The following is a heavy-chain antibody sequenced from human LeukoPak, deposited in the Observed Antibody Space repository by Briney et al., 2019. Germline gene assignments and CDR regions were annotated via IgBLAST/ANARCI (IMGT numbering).Heavy chain of an antibody. J-gene: IGHJ4*02. CDR2: IYPGDSDT. V-gene: IGHV5-51*01. D-gene: IGHD2-2*01. Sequence: GESLKISCKGSGYSFTSYWIGWVRQMPGKGMEWMGIIYPGDSDTRYSPSFQGQVTISADKSISTAYLQWSSLKASDTAMYYCAMTTQYQLLSFDYWGQGTLVTVSS. CDR3: AMTTQYQLLSFDY. CDR1: GYSFTSYW.